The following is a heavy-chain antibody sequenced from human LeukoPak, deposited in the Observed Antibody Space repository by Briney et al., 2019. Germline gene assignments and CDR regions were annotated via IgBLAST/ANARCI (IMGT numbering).Heavy chain of an antibody. V-gene: IGHV3-21*01. CDR2: ISSTSSYI. CDR3: ARELMGLTMIVVVNPIDY. CDR1: GFTFSSYI. Sequence: AGGSLRLSCAASGFTFSSYIMNWVRQAPGKGLEWVSSISSTSSYIYYADSVKGRFTISRDNAKNSLFLQMNSLRAEDTAVYYCARELMGLTMIVVVNPIDYWGQGTLVTVSS. D-gene: IGHD3-22*01. J-gene: IGHJ4*02.